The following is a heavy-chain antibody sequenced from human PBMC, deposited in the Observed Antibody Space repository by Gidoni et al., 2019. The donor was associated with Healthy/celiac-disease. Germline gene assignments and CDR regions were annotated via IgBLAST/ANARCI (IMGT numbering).Heavy chain of an antibody. CDR2: ISGSGGST. V-gene: IGHV3-23*01. CDR1: GFTFSSYA. CDR3: AKDRGGGDVGQSSCFDY. Sequence: EVQLLESGGGLVQPGGSLRLSCAASGFTFSSYAMSWVRQAPGKGLGWVSAISGSGGSTYYADSVKGRFTISRDNSKNTLYLQMNSLRAEDTAVYYCAKDRGGGDVGQSSCFDYWGQGTLVTVSS. J-gene: IGHJ4*02. D-gene: IGHD3-10*01.